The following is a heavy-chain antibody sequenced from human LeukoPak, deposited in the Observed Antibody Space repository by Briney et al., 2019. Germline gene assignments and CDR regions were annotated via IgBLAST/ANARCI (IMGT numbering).Heavy chain of an antibody. CDR2: IGGGGFNT. CDR3: AKDNFGLVPYCFDS. V-gene: IGHV3-23*01. Sequence: GGSLRLSCVASGFTFTDYAMSWVRQAPGKGLEWVSSIGGGGFNTHYADSVKGRFSISRDTSTNTLYLEMNSPGADDSALYYCAKDNFGLVPYCFDSWGQGTLVTVSS. J-gene: IGHJ4*02. D-gene: IGHD2-21*01. CDR1: GFTFTDYA.